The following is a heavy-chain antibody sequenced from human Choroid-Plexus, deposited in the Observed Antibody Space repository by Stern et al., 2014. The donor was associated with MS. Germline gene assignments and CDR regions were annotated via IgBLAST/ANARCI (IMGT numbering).Heavy chain of an antibody. CDR3: AKDRQWSTYFFDY. V-gene: IGHV3-30*18. CDR2: ISYDGSDK. D-gene: IGHD2-15*01. J-gene: IGHJ4*02. CDR1: GFTLSNFG. Sequence: QVQLVESGGGVAQPGRPLILSCAASGFTLSNFGMHWVRQAPGKGLEWVALISYDGSDKYYADSVKGRFTIFRDNSKNTLYMHMNSLRAEDTAVYYCAKDRQWSTYFFDYWGQGSLVTVSS.